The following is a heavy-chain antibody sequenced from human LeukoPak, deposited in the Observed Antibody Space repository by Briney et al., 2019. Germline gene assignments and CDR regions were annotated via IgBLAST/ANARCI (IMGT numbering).Heavy chain of an antibody. D-gene: IGHD2-2*01. CDR2: INPNSGGT. Sequence: ASVKVSCKASGYTFTGYYMHWVRQAPGQGLEWMGWINPNSGGTNYAQKFQGRVTMTRDTSISTAYMELSRLRSEDTAVYYCARGGKRSSTSWGLSYYYGMDVWGQGTTVTVSS. V-gene: IGHV1-2*02. CDR3: ARGGKRSSTSWGLSYYYGMDV. J-gene: IGHJ6*02. CDR1: GYTFTGYY.